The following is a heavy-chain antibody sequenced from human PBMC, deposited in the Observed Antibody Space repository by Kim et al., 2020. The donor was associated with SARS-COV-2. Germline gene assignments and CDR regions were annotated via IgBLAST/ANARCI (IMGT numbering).Heavy chain of an antibody. CDR1: GFSFNDYW. CDR3: TRALSGSGRGFDP. CDR2: IKHDGNEK. J-gene: IGHJ5*02. Sequence: GGSLRLSCAACGFSFNDYWMTWIRQAPGKGLEWVAGIKHDGNEKLYADSGKGRLTISRDNTKTSVYLQMNSLRVEDMAVYYCTRALSGSGRGFDPWGQGTLVTVS. V-gene: IGHV3-7*05. D-gene: IGHD3-10*01.